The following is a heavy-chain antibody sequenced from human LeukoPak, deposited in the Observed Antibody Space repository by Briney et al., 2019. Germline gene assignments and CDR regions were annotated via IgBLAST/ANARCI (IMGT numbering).Heavy chain of an antibody. CDR1: GFTFSSYA. CDR3: ARDGGFYCSGGSCYSLVFDY. CDR2: ISGSGGST. Sequence: GGSLRLSCAASGFTFSSYAMSWVRQAPGKGLEWVSAISGSGGSTYYADSVKGRFTISRDNAKNSLYLQMNSLRAEDTAVYYCARDGGFYCSGGSCYSLVFDYWGQGTLVTVSS. V-gene: IGHV3-23*01. D-gene: IGHD2-15*01. J-gene: IGHJ4*02.